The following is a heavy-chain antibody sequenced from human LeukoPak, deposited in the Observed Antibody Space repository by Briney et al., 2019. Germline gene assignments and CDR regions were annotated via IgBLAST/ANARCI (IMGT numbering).Heavy chain of an antibody. V-gene: IGHV4-38-2*02. J-gene: IGHJ4*02. CDR2: IYHSGST. D-gene: IGHD3-22*01. CDR3: ARPNDYDSSGYYFDY. Sequence: SETLSLTCTVSGYSISSGYYWGWIRQPPGKGLEWIGSIYHSGSTYYNPSLKSRVTISVDTSKNQFSLKLSSVTAADTAVYYCARPNDYDSSGYYFDYWGQGTLVTVSS. CDR1: GYSISSGYY.